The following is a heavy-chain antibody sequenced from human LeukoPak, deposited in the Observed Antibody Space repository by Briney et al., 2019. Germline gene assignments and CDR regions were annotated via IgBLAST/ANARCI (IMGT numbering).Heavy chain of an antibody. D-gene: IGHD6-13*01. CDR1: GCAFSNYG. CDR3: ARYRAASNYFDF. CDR2: IWFDGSDK. Sequence: PGGSLRPSCAASGCAFSNYGMHWVRRAPGKGLEWVAVIWFDGSDKYYVDSVKGRFTISRDNSKNTLSLQMNSLRAEDTAVYYCARYRAASNYFDFWGQGTLVTVSS. J-gene: IGHJ4*02. V-gene: IGHV3-33*01.